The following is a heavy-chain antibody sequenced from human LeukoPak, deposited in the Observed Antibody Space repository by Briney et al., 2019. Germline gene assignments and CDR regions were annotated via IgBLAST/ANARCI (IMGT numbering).Heavy chain of an antibody. CDR2: IYHSGST. CDR1: GGSISSSNW. CDR3: ARATWPPHYYDSSLGAFDI. Sequence: SGTLSLTCAVSGGSISSSNWWSWVRQPPGKGLEWIGEIYHSGSTNYNPSLKSRVTISVDKSKNQFSLKLSSVTAADTAVYYCARATWPPHYYDSSLGAFDIWGQGTMVTVSS. V-gene: IGHV4-4*02. D-gene: IGHD3-22*01. J-gene: IGHJ3*02.